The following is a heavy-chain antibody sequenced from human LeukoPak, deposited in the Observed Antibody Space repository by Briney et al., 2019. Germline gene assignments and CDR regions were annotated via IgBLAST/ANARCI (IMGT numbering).Heavy chain of an antibody. V-gene: IGHV4-61*02. Sequence: SETLSLTCAVYGGSISSGSYYWSWIRQPAGKGLEWIGRIYTSGSTNYNPSLKSRVTISVDTSKNQFSLKLSSVTAADTAVYYCARGCSSTSCSGRGAFDIWGQGTMVTVSS. CDR1: GGSISSGSYY. CDR3: ARGCSSTSCSGRGAFDI. D-gene: IGHD2-2*01. CDR2: IYTSGST. J-gene: IGHJ3*02.